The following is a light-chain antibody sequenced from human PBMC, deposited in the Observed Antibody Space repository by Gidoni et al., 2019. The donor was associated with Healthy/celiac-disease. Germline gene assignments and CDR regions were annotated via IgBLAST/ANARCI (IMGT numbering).Light chain of an antibody. CDR3: AAWDDSLSGPV. CDR2: RNN. CDR1: SSNIGSNY. Sequence: SVLTQPPSASGTPGQRVTISCSGSSSNIGSNYVYWYQQLPGTAPKLLIYRNNQLPSGVPDRFSGSKSGTSASLAISGLRSEDEADYYCAAWDDSLSGPVFGGGTKLTVL. V-gene: IGLV1-47*01. J-gene: IGLJ2*01.